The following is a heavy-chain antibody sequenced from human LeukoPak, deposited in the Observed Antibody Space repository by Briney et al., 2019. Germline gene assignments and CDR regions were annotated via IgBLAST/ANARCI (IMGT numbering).Heavy chain of an antibody. V-gene: IGHV3-33*01. Sequence: GRSVRLSCAASGFTFSSYSMHWVRQAPGKGLEWVAVIWYDGSNKYYADSVKGRFTISRDNSKNTLYLQMNSLRAEDTAVYYCASGDYAPGYWGQGTLVTVSS. CDR2: IWYDGSNK. CDR1: GFTFSSYS. CDR3: ASGDYAPGY. D-gene: IGHD4-17*01. J-gene: IGHJ4*02.